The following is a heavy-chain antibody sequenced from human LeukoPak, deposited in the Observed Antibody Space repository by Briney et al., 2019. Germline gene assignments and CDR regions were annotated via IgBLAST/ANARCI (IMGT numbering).Heavy chain of an antibody. V-gene: IGHV1-2*02. Sequence: GASVKVSCKASGYTFTGYYMHWVRQAPGQGLEWMGWINPNSGGTNYAQKFQGRVTMTRDTSISTAYMELSRLRSDDTAVYYCAREGTIVGATIGFDYWGQGTLVTVSS. CDR1: GYTFTGYY. CDR3: AREGTIVGATIGFDY. D-gene: IGHD1-26*01. J-gene: IGHJ4*02. CDR2: INPNSGGT.